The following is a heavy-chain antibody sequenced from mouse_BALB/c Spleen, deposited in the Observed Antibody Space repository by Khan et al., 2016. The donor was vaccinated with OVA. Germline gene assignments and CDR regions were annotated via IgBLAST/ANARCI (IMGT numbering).Heavy chain of an antibody. CDR3: ARGAFGY. J-gene: IGHJ3*01. Sequence: EVQLQESGPELMKPGASVNISCKASGYSFTSYYIHWVRQSHGKSLEWSGYIDPFNGGTDYNQKFKGKATLTVDKSSSKTYMHLSSLTSEDSAVYYCARGAFGYWGHGTLVTVSA. CDR1: GYSFTSYY. V-gene: IGHV1S135*01. CDR2: IDPFNGGT.